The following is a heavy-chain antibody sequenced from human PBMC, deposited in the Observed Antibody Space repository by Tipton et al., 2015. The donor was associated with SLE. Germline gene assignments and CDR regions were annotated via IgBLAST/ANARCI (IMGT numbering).Heavy chain of an antibody. D-gene: IGHD6-13*01. CDR1: GFAFSSYS. Sequence: SLRLSCAASGFAFSSYSMYWVRQAPGKGLEWVSTLTSGGDTVYPDSVRGRFTVSGDTPKNTVYLQMNSLRLEDTAVYYCARQHLPGSGPSFDSWGQGTLVTVST. CDR3: ARQHLPGSGPSFDS. V-gene: IGHV3-23*01. J-gene: IGHJ4*02. CDR2: LTSGGDT.